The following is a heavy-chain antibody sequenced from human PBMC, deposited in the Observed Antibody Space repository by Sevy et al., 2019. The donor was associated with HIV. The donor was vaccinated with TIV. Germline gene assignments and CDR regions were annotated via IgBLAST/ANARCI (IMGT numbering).Heavy chain of an antibody. CDR3: AKDSGGSYPWYFDC. CDR1: GFTFSIYV. D-gene: IGHD1-26*01. V-gene: IGHV3-23*01. Sequence: GGYLRLSCAASGFTFSIYVMNWVRQPPGKGLEWVAASGGRGDSTYYADSVKGRFTISRDNSKNTVFLQMNRLRPEDTAIYYCAKDSGGSYPWYFDCWGQGTLVTVS. J-gene: IGHJ4*02. CDR2: SGGRGDST.